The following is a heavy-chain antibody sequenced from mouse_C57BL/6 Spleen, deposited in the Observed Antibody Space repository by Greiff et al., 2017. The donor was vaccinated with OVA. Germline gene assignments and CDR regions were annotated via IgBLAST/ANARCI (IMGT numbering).Heavy chain of an antibody. D-gene: IGHD1-1*01. J-gene: IGHJ1*03. V-gene: IGHV1-78*01. Sequence: VQLQQSDAELVKPGASVKISCKVSGYTFTDHTIHWMKQRPEQGLEWIGYIYPRAGSTKYNEKFKGKATLTADKSSSTAYMQLNSLTSEDSAVYFCARGYYYGSSYDWYFDVWGTGTTVTVSS. CDR3: ARGYYYGSSYDWYFDV. CDR1: GYTFTDHT. CDR2: IYPRAGST.